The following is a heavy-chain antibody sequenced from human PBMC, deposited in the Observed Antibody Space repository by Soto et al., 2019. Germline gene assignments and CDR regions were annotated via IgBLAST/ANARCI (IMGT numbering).Heavy chain of an antibody. D-gene: IGHD1-1*01. Sequence: PSETLSLTCTVSGGSISSSSYYWGWIRQPPGKGLEWIGSIYYSGSTYYNPSLKSRVTISVDTSKNQFSLKLSSVTAADTAAYYCASLIKTGTTSYYYYYGMDVWGQGTTVT. CDR2: IYYSGST. J-gene: IGHJ6*02. CDR1: GGSISSSSYY. V-gene: IGHV4-39*01. CDR3: ASLIKTGTTSYYYYYGMDV.